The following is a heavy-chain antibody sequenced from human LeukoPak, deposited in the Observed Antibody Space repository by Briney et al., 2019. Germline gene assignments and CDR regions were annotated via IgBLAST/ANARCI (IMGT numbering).Heavy chain of an antibody. CDR3: ARDFNFWSGYDY. CDR1: GFTFSIYW. J-gene: IGHJ4*02. CDR2: IEQDGSVK. D-gene: IGHD3-3*01. V-gene: IGHV3-7*01. Sequence: GGSLRLSCAASGFTFSIYWMSWVRQAPGTGLEWVANIEQDGSVKYYVDSVKGRFTISRDNAKNSLYLQMNSLRAEDTAVYYCARDFNFWSGYDYWGQGTLVTVSS.